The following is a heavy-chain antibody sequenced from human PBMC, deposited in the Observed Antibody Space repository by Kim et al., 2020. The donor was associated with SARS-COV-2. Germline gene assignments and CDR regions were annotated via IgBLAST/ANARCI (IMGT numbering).Heavy chain of an antibody. J-gene: IGHJ1*01. D-gene: IGHD3-10*01. CDR1: GFTFSSYA. CDR2: ISGSGGST. V-gene: IGHV3-23*01. Sequence: GGSLRLSCAASGFTFSSYAMSWVRQAPGKGLEWVSAISGSGGSTYYADSVKGRFTISRDNSKNTLYMQMNSLRAEDTAVYYCAKQGTPRNFQHWGQGTLVTVSS. CDR3: AKQGTPRNFQH.